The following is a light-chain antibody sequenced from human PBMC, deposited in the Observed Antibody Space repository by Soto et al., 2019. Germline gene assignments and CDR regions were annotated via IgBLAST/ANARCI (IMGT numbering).Light chain of an antibody. Sequence: EIVMTQSPVTLFVSPGESATLSCRATQSIKNNLAWYQQKPGQAPRLLIYGASTRATGVSARFSGSGSGTEFTLTISSPQSEDFAVYYCHQYDDWPPWTFGQGTKVEMK. CDR1: QSIKNN. CDR2: GAS. CDR3: HQYDDWPPWT. V-gene: IGKV3-15*01. J-gene: IGKJ1*01.